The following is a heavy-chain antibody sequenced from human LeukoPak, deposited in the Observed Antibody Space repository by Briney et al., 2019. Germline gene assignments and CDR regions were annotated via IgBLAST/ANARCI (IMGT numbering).Heavy chain of an antibody. Sequence: GGSLRLSCAASGFTFSSYAMSWVRQAPGKGLEWVSAISGSGGSTYYADSVKGRFTISRDNSKNTLYLQMNSLRAEDTAVYYCARTLHQWELLHYFDYWGQGTLVTVSS. CDR1: GFTFSSYA. J-gene: IGHJ4*02. CDR3: ARTLHQWELLHYFDY. V-gene: IGHV3-23*01. CDR2: ISGSGGST. D-gene: IGHD1-26*01.